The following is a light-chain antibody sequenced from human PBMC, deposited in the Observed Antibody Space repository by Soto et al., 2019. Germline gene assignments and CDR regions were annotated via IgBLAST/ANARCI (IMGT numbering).Light chain of an antibody. CDR1: SSDVSDYKF. CDR3: SSYAGNNNVV. Sequence: QSALTQPPSASGSPGQSVTISCTGTSSDVSDYKFVSWYQQHPGKAPKLLIYEVIRRPSGVPDRFSGSKSGNTASLTVSGLQAEDEADYYCSSYAGNNNVVFGGGTKLTVL. CDR2: EVI. J-gene: IGLJ2*01. V-gene: IGLV2-8*01.